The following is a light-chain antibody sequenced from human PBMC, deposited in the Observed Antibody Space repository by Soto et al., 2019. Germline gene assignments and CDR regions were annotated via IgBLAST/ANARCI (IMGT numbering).Light chain of an antibody. V-gene: IGLV1-51*01. CDR2: DNK. J-gene: IGLJ2*01. CDR3: GTWDISMDTVV. Sequence: QSVLTQPPSVSAAPGQKVTISCSGSSSNIGGNYVSWYQVVPRTSPKLLIYDNKKRHSGIPDRFSGSKSGTSATLGITELQIGDEAEYYFGTWDISMDTVVFGGGTKVTVI. CDR1: SSNIGGNY.